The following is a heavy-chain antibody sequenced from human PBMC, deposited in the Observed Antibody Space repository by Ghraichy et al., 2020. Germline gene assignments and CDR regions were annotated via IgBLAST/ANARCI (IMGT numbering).Heavy chain of an antibody. D-gene: IGHD6-6*01. J-gene: IGHJ4*02. V-gene: IGHV4-59*01. CDR3: ARVPSSSPLLYFDY. CDR1: GDSISGYY. CDR2: ISYSGST. Sequence: SETLSLTCSVSGDSISGYYWSWIRQPPGKGLEWIGYISYSGSTNYNPSLKSRVTISVDTSKNQFSLKLSSVTAADTAVYYCARVPSSSPLLYFDYWGQGTLVTVSS.